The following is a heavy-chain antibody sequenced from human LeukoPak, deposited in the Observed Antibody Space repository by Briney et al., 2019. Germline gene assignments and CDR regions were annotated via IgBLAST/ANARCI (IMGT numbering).Heavy chain of an antibody. Sequence: SETLSLTCTVSGGSVGSYYWSWIRQPPGKGLEWIGYIYHSGSTNHSPSLKSRVTTSVDTSKNQFSLELSSVTAADTAVYFCASLGGYYDFWSGYRDYWGQGILVTVSS. D-gene: IGHD3-3*01. CDR3: ASLGGYYDFWSGYRDY. V-gene: IGHV4-59*02. J-gene: IGHJ4*02. CDR2: IYHSGST. CDR1: GGSVGSYY.